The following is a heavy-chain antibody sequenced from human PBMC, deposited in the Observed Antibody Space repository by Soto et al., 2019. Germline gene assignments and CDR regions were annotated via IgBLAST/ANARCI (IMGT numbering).Heavy chain of an antibody. V-gene: IGHV1-8*01. CDR3: VLLGVFDH. D-gene: IGHD3-3*01. CDR1: GYTFTSYN. CDR2: SNSNSGNS. J-gene: IGHJ4*02. Sequence: VKVSCKASGYTFTSYNINWVRQAPGQGLEWVAGSNSNSGNSDHAQKFQGRLTVTRDTSISTAYMELSSLRSDDTAVYYCVLLGVFDHWGPGVLVTVSS.